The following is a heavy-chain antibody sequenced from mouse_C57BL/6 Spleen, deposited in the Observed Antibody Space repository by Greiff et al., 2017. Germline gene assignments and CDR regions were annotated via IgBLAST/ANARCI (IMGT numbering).Heavy chain of an antibody. D-gene: IGHD2-4*01. CDR1: GYTFTSYW. CDR2: INPSNGGT. CDR3: ARSSYYDYDDYAMDY. Sequence: VQLQQPGTELVKPGASVKLSCKASGYTFTSYWMHWVKQRPGQGLEWIGNINPSNGGTNYNEKFKSKATLTVDKSSSTAYMQLSSLTSEDSAVYYCARSSYYDYDDYAMDYWGQGTSVTVSS. J-gene: IGHJ4*01. V-gene: IGHV1-53*01.